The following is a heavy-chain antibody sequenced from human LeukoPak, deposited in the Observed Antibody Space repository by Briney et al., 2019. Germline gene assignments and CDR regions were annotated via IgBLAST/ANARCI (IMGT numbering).Heavy chain of an antibody. CDR1: GGTFSSYA. J-gene: IGHJ6*03. V-gene: IGHV1-2*02. D-gene: IGHD6-13*01. CDR3: ARDREAAASGDYYMDV. Sequence: ASVKVSCKASGGTFSSYAISWVRQAPGQGLEWMGWINPNSGGTNYAQKFQGRVTMTRDTSISTAYMELSRLRSDDTAVYYCARDREAAASGDYYMDVWGKGTTVTVSS. CDR2: INPNSGGT.